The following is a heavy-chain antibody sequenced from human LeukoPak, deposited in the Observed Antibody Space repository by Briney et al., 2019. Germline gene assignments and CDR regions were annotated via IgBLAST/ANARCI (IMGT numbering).Heavy chain of an antibody. V-gene: IGHV3-48*03. CDR2: ISSSGTTI. CDR3: ARGSIPPDY. J-gene: IGHJ4*02. CDR1: GFTFSSYE. D-gene: IGHD2-21*01. Sequence: PGGSLRLSCVASGFTFSSYEFNWVRQAPGKGLDWVAFISSSGTTIYYTDSVKGRVIISRDNSKNSLYLQMNSLRAEDTALYYCARGSIPPDYWGQGTLVTVSS.